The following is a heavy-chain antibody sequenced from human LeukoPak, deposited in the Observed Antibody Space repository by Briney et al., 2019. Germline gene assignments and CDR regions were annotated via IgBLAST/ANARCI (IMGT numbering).Heavy chain of an antibody. D-gene: IGHD4-17*01. Sequence: PGGSLRLSCAASGFTFDDYGMSWVRQAPGKGLEWVSGINWNGGSTGYADSVKGRFTISRDNAKNSLYLQMNSLRAEDTALYYCASHYGDYYYYYMDVWGKGTTVTVSS. CDR1: GFTFDDYG. V-gene: IGHV3-20*04. CDR3: ASHYGDYYYYYMDV. J-gene: IGHJ6*03. CDR2: INWNGGST.